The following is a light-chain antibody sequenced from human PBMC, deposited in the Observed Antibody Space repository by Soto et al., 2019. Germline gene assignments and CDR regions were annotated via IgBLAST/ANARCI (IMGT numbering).Light chain of an antibody. CDR1: QSVRSS. V-gene: IGKV3-11*01. J-gene: IGKJ3*01. CDR3: QEGSNWPRDVT. Sequence: EIVLTQSPDTLSLSPGERATLSCRASQSVRSSLAWYQQKPGQAPRLHIYDASNRSTGIPARFSCSGSGTDFTLNISSLEPEDFAVYYSQEGSNWPRDVTFGPGTKVDI. CDR2: DAS.